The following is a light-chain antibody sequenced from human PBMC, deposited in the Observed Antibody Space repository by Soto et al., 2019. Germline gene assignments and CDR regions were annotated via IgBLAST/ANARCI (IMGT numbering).Light chain of an antibody. V-gene: IGLV2-14*01. Sequence: QSALTQPASVSGSPGQSITISCTGTSSDVGGYNYASWYQQHPAKAPKLMIYDVSNRPSGVSNRFSGSKSGNTASLTISGLQAEDEADYYCSSYTSSSTPVVFGGGTKLTVL. CDR3: SSYTSSSTPVV. J-gene: IGLJ2*01. CDR1: SSDVGGYNY. CDR2: DVS.